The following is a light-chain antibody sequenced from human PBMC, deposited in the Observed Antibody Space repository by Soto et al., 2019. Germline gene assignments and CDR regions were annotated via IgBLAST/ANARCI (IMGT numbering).Light chain of an antibody. J-gene: IGKJ1*01. V-gene: IGKV3-15*01. CDR3: QQYNDWLWT. Sequence: EILMTQSPATLSVSPGEGLTLSCGASQSISSTLAWYQQRPGQAPRLLIYGASSRATGVPARFSGSGSGTEFTLTISSLQSEDFAVYYCQQYNDWLWTFGQGTKVDI. CDR2: GAS. CDR1: QSISST.